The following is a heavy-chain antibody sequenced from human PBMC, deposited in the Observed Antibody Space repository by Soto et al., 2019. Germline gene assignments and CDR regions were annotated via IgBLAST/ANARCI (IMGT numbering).Heavy chain of an antibody. Sequence: SVKVSCKASGGSFISYSFTWVRQAPGQGLEWMGRIIPIQGKANYALKFQDRVTITADRSTRTAYMELRSLRSEDTAVYYCARDVQSHFDYWGQGTLVTVSS. V-gene: IGHV1-69*08. CDR1: GGSFISYS. CDR2: IIPIQGKA. CDR3: ARDVQSHFDY. J-gene: IGHJ4*02. D-gene: IGHD1-1*01.